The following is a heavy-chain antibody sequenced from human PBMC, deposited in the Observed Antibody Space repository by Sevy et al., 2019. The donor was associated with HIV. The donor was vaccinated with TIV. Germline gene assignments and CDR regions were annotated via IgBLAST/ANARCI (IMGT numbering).Heavy chain of an antibody. J-gene: IGHJ4*02. CDR1: GFNFQTFG. Sequence: GGSLRLSCSAFGFNFQTFGMHWVRQAPGKGPVWLAVISSDGINHNYAASVKGRFTIYRDNSKSLLFLQMNSLTPNDTAVYFCTKESLRGTYIRGDFDHWGQGTLVTVSS. CDR2: ISSDGINH. V-gene: IGHV3-30*18. CDR3: TKESLRGTYIRGDFDH. D-gene: IGHD3-10*02.